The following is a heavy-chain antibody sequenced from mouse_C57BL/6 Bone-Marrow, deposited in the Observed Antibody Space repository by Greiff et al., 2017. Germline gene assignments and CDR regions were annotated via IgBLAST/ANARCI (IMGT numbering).Heavy chain of an antibody. J-gene: IGHJ1*03. Sequence: EVKVVESGTVLARPGASVKMSCKTSGYTFTSYWMHWVKQRPGQGLEWIGAIYPGNSDTSYNQKFKGKAKLTAVTSASTAYMELSSLTNEDSAVYYCTHYGSSFDWYFDVWGTGTTVTVSS. CDR1: GYTFTSYW. D-gene: IGHD1-1*01. V-gene: IGHV1-5*01. CDR3: THYGSSFDWYFDV. CDR2: IYPGNSDT.